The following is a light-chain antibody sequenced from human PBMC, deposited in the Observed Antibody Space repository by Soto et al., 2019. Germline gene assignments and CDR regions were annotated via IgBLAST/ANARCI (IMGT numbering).Light chain of an antibody. CDR3: AAWDDSLMVRV. CDR2: SNS. Sequence: QSVLTQPPSASGTPGQRVTISCSGSSSNTGSNTVNWYQQLPGTAPKLLIYSNSQRPSGVPDRFSGSKSGTSASLAISGLQSEDEADYYCAAWDDSLMVRVFGGGTKLTVL. V-gene: IGLV1-44*01. J-gene: IGLJ2*01. CDR1: SSNTGSNT.